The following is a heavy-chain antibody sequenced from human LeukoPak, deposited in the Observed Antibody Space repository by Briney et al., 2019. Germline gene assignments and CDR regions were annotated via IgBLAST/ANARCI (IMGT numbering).Heavy chain of an antibody. J-gene: IGHJ5*02. CDR2: IDSSGGYM. Sequence: GGSLRLSCEASGFTFNTYSMNWARQAPGKGLGWVSSIDSSGGYMFYADSVKGRFIISRDNAKDSLYLQMNSLRAEDTAVYYCARAADSYGYGWFDPWGQGTLVTVSS. D-gene: IGHD5-18*01. CDR1: GFTFNTYS. V-gene: IGHV3-21*06. CDR3: ARAADSYGYGWFDP.